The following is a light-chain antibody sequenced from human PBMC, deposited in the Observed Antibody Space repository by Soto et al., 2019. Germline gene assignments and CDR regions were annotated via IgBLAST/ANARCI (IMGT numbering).Light chain of an antibody. CDR1: QSVSSSD. Sequence: VLTQSPGTLSLSPGARATLSCRARQSVSSSDLAWYQQKPGQAPRLLISGASSRATGIPDRFSGSGSGTDFTLTISRLEPEDFAVYYCQRYGSSGTFGQGTKVDIK. CDR3: QRYGSSGT. J-gene: IGKJ1*01. V-gene: IGKV3-20*01. CDR2: GAS.